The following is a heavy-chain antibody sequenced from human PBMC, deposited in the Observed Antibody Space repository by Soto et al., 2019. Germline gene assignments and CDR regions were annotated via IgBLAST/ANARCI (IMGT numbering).Heavy chain of an antibody. J-gene: IGHJ4*02. V-gene: IGHV4-59*08. CDR1: GGSISSYY. D-gene: IGHD7-27*01. CDR2: IYYSGST. Sequence: PSETLSLTCTVSGGSISSYYWSWIRQPPGKGLEWIGYIYYSGSTNYNPSLKSRDNISVDTSKNQFSLKLSSVTAADTAVYYCARRWGPGFDYWGQGTLVTVSS. CDR3: ARRWGPGFDY.